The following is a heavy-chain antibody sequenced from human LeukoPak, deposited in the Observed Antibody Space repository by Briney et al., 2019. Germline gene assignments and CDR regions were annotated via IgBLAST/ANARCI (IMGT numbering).Heavy chain of an antibody. CDR2: INPSGGST. D-gene: IGHD3-16*02. V-gene: IGHV1-46*01. J-gene: IGHJ4*02. CDR3: ARVQYDYVWGSYLHY. CDR1: GYTFTGYY. Sequence: ASVKVSCKASGYTFTGYYMHWVRQAPGQGLEWMGIINPSGGSTSYAQKFQGRVTMTRDTSTSTVYMELSSLRSDDTAVYYCARVQYDYVWGSYLHYWGQGTLVTVSS.